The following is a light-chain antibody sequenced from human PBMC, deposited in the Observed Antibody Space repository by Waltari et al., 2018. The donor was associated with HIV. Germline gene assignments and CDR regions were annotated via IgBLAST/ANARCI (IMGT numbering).Light chain of an antibody. CDR2: ENN. Sequence: QSVLTQPPSVSAAPGPKVSISCSGSSSYLRHNFVSWYQQLPGTAPKLLIDENNNRPSGIPDRFSGSKSGTSATLGITGLQTGDGADYYCGTWDSSLSAVVFGGGTKLTVL. J-gene: IGLJ3*02. CDR3: GTWDSSLSAVV. CDR1: SSYLRHNF. V-gene: IGLV1-51*02.